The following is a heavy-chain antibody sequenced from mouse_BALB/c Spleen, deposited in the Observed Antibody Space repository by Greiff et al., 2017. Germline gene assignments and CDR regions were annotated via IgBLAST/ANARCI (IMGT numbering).Heavy chain of an antibody. V-gene: IGHV5-4*02. CDR3: ARVTTVVADY. CDR1: GFTFSDYY. Sequence: DVMLVESGGGLVKPGGSLKLSCAASGFTFSDYYMYWVRQTPEKRLEWVATISDGGSYTYYPDSVKGRFTISRDNAKNNLYLQMSSLKSEDTAMYYCARVTTVVADYWGQGTTLTVSS. J-gene: IGHJ2*01. D-gene: IGHD1-1*01. CDR2: ISDGGSYT.